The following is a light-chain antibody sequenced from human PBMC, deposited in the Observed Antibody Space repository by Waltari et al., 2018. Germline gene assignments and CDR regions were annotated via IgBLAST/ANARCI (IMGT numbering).Light chain of an antibody. CDR3: CSYAGTYYL. CDR1: SSNIGSKT. Sequence: QSVLAQPPSASGTPGQRVTISCSGSSSNIGSKTVNWYQQLPGTAPKPLIYSINQRPSGVPDRFSGSKSGTSASLAISGLQSEDEADYYCCSYAGTYYLFGTGTKVTVL. CDR2: SIN. J-gene: IGLJ1*01. V-gene: IGLV1-44*01.